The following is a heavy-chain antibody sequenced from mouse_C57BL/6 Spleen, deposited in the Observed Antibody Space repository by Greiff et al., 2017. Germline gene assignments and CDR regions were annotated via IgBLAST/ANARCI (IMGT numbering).Heavy chain of an antibody. V-gene: IGHV1-42*01. D-gene: IGHD1-1*01. CDR2: INPSTGGT. CDR1: GYSFTGYY. Sequence: VQLKQSGPELVKPGASVKISCKASGYSFTGYYMNWVKQSPEKSLEWIGEINPSTGGTTYNQKFKAKATLTVDKSSSTAYMQLKSLTSEDSAVYYCAGYYYGSFYAMDYWGQGTSVTVSS. J-gene: IGHJ4*01. CDR3: AGYYYGSFYAMDY.